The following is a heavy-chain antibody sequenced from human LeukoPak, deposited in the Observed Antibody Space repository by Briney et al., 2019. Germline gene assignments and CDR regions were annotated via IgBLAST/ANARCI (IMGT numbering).Heavy chain of an antibody. CDR1: GGSLSGYY. CDR3: AREVVAAAGFDY. Sequence: SETLSLTCAVYGGSLSGYYWSWIRQPPGKGLEWIGEINHSGSTNYNPSLKSRVTISVDTSKNQFSLKLSSVTAADTAVYYCAREVVAAAGFDYWGQGTLVTVSS. CDR2: INHSGST. V-gene: IGHV4-34*01. D-gene: IGHD6-13*01. J-gene: IGHJ4*02.